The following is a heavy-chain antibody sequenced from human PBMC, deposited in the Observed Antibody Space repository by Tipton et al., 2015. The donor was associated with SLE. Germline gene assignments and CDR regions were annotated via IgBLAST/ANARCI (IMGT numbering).Heavy chain of an antibody. J-gene: IGHJ5*02. CDR2: IWYDGSNK. Sequence: QLVQSGGGVVQPGRSLRLSCAASGFTFSSYGMHWVRQAPGKGLEWVAVIWYDGSNKYYADSVKGRFTISRDNSKNTLYLQMNSLRAEDTAVYYCARGPDVLRYFDWGLLFDPWGQGTLVTVSS. D-gene: IGHD3-9*01. V-gene: IGHV3-33*01. CDR3: ARGPDVLRYFDWGLLFDP. CDR1: GFTFSSYG.